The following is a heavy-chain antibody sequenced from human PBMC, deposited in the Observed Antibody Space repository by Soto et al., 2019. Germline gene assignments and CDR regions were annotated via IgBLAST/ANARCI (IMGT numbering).Heavy chain of an antibody. CDR3: ARDRKHSSSWYFGYYYGMDV. CDR2: IIPIFGTA. V-gene: IGHV1-69*13. D-gene: IGHD6-13*01. Sequence: GASVTVSCKASGGTFSSYTISWVRQAPGQGLEWMGGIIPIFGTANYAQKFQGRVTITADESTSTAYMELSSLRSEDTAVYYRARDRKHSSSWYFGYYYGMDVWGQGTTVTVSS. CDR1: GGTFSSYT. J-gene: IGHJ6*02.